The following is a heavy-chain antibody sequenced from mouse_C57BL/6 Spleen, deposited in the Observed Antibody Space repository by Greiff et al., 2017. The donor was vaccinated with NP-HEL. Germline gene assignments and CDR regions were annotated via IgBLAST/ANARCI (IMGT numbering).Heavy chain of an antibody. CDR3: ARGGYYSNFYAMDY. Sequence: EVNLVESEGGLVQPGSSMKLSCTASGFTFSDYYMAWVRQVPEKGLEWVANINYDGSSTNYLDSLKSRFIISRDNAKNILYLQMSSLKSEDTATYDCARGGYYSNFYAMDYWGQGTSVTVSS. CDR1: GFTFSDYY. J-gene: IGHJ4*01. D-gene: IGHD2-5*01. CDR2: INYDGSST. V-gene: IGHV5-16*01.